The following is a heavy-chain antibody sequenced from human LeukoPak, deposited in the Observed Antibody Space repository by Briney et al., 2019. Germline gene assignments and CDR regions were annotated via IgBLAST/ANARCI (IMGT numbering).Heavy chain of an antibody. D-gene: IGHD6-13*01. CDR3: ARRGYSSSWPTFDY. Sequence: SETLSLTCTVSGGSISSSSYYWGWIRQPPGKGLEWIGSIYYSGSTYYNPSLKSRVTISVDTSKNQFSLKLSSVTAADTAVYYCARRGYSSSWPTFDYSGQGTLVTVSS. J-gene: IGHJ4*02. CDR1: GGSISSSSYY. V-gene: IGHV4-39*01. CDR2: IYYSGST.